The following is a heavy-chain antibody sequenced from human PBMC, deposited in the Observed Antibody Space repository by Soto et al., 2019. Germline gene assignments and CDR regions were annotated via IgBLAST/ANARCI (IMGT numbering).Heavy chain of an antibody. CDR1: GGSISSYY. D-gene: IGHD1-26*01. CDR3: ARLNPTKYSGRYPSRYYFDY. J-gene: IGHJ4*02. V-gene: IGHV4-59*01. CDR2: IYYSGST. Sequence: SETLSLTCTVSGGSISSYYWSWIRQPPGKGLEWIGYIYYSGSTNYNPSLKSRVTISVDTSKNQFSLKLSSVTAADTAVYYCARLNPTKYSGRYPSRYYFDYWGQGTLVTVSS.